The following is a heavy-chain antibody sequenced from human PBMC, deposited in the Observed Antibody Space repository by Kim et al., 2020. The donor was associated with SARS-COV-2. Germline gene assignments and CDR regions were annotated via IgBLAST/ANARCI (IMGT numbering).Heavy chain of an antibody. CDR2: IGTAGDT. J-gene: IGHJ6*02. CDR1: GFTFSSYD. V-gene: IGHV3-13*01. CDR3: ARDRSLDYGGNSHYYYGMDV. Sequence: GGSLRLSCAASGFTFSSYDMHWVRQATGKGLEWVSAIGTAGDTYYPGSVKGRFTISRENAKNSLYLQMNSLRAGDTAVYYCARDRSLDYGGNSHYYYGMDVWGQGTTVTVSS. D-gene: IGHD4-17*01.